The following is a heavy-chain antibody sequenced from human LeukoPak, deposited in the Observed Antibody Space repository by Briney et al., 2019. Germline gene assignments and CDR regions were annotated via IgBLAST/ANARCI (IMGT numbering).Heavy chain of an antibody. CDR1: GFTFSSYS. CDR3: ARELSMVRGGRGFDP. D-gene: IGHD3-10*01. Sequence: GGSLRLSCAASGFTFSSYSMNWVRQAPGEGLEWVSSISSSSSYIYYADSVKGRFTISRDNAKNSLYLQMNSLRAEDTAVYYCARELSMVRGGRGFDPWGQGTLVTVSS. V-gene: IGHV3-21*01. CDR2: ISSSSSYI. J-gene: IGHJ5*02.